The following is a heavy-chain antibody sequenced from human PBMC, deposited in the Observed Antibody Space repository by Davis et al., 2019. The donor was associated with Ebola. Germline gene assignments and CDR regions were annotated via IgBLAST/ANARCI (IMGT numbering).Heavy chain of an antibody. J-gene: IGHJ5*02. V-gene: IGHV1-46*01. CDR3: ARDVRPYYYDSSGSNWFDP. CDR2: INPSGGST. D-gene: IGHD3-22*01. Sequence: ASVKVSCKASAGTFSSYAISWVRQAPGQGLEWMGIINPSGGSTSYAQKFQGRVTMTRDTSTSTVYMELSSLRSEDTAVYYCARDVRPYYYDSSGSNWFDPWGQGTLVTVSS. CDR1: AGTFSSYA.